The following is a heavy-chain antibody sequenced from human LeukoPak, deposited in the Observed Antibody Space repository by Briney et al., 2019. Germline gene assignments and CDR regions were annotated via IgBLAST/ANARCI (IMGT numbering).Heavy chain of an antibody. CDR2: FDNSGST. CDR3: ARPPGIAAAWFDP. V-gene: IGHV4-39*01. CDR1: GGSISSSSYN. Sequence: PSETLSLTCTVSGGSISSSSYNWGWIRQPPGKGLEWIGSFDNSGSTYYNPSLKSRVTISVDTSKDQFSLKLTSVTAADTAVYYCARPPGIAAAWFDPWGQGTLVTVSS. J-gene: IGHJ5*02. D-gene: IGHD6-13*01.